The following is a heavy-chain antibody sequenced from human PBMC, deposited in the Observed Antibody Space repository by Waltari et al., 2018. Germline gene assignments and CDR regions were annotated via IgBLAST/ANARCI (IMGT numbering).Heavy chain of an antibody. J-gene: IGHJ6*03. Sequence: GKGLEWVSSISSSSRYIYYADSVKGRFTISRDNAKDSLYLQMNTLRAEDTAVYYCARDPGERVTLNLYYYYYMDVWGKGTTVTISS. D-gene: IGHD4-4*01. V-gene: IGHV3-21*01. CDR2: ISSSSRYI. CDR3: ARDPGERVTLNLYYYYYMDV.